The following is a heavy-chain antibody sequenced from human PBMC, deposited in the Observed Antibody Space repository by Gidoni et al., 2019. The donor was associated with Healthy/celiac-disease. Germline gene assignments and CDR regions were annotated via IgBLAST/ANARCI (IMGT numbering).Heavy chain of an antibody. J-gene: IGHJ4*02. D-gene: IGHD3-3*01. CDR1: GYSFISYW. Sequence: EVQLVQSGAEVKKPGASLKISCKGSGYSFISYWIGWVRQMPGKGLELMGIIYPGDSDTRYSPSFQGQVTISADKSISTAYLQWSSLKASDTAMYYCARRHYEFWSGYYEDDYWGQGTLVTVSS. CDR3: ARRHYEFWSGYYEDDY. CDR2: IYPGDSDT. V-gene: IGHV5-51*01.